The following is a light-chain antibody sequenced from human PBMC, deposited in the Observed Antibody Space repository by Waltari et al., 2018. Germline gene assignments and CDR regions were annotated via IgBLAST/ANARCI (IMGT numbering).Light chain of an antibody. CDR2: EVT. Sequence: QSALTQPASVSGSPGQSITISCTGTSSDVGGYNYVSWYQHHPGKAPKLMVYEVTNRPSGVSNRFSGSKSGNTASLTISGLQGEDEADYYCSSFTSDITRIFGGGTK. J-gene: IGLJ2*01. CDR3: SSFTSDITRI. CDR1: SSDVGGYNY. V-gene: IGLV2-14*01.